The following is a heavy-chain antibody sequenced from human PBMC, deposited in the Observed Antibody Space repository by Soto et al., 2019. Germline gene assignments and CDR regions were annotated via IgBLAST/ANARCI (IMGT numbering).Heavy chain of an antibody. Sequence: QVQLVQSGAEVKKPGSSVKVSCKASGGTFSSYAISWVRQAPGQGLEWMGGIIPIFGTENYAQKFQGRVTITADESTSTAYMELSSLRSEDTAVYYCARELRFLEWAQVYYYYGMDVWGQGTTVTVSS. J-gene: IGHJ6*02. CDR2: IIPIFGTE. CDR3: ARELRFLEWAQVYYYYGMDV. CDR1: GGTFSSYA. D-gene: IGHD3-3*01. V-gene: IGHV1-69*01.